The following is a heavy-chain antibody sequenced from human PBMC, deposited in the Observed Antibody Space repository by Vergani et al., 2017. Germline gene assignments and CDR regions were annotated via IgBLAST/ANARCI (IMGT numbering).Heavy chain of an antibody. J-gene: IGHJ4*02. CDR2: IYYSGST. CDR3: ARGGPYYDFWSGYYYLDY. CDR1: GGSISSGGYY. D-gene: IGHD3-3*01. Sequence: QVQLQESGPGLVKPSQTLSLTCTVSGGSISSGGYYWSWIRQHPGKGLEWIGYIYYSGSTYYNPSLKSRVTISVDTSKNQFSLKLSSVTAADTAVYYCARGGPYYDFWSGYYYLDYWGQGTLVTGSS. V-gene: IGHV4-31*03.